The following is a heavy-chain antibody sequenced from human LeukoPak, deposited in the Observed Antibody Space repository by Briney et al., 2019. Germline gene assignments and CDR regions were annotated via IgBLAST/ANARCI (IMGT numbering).Heavy chain of an antibody. CDR3: ARVTVPAAIKTYYYYYYMDV. D-gene: IGHD2-2*01. J-gene: IGHJ6*03. CDR2: ISAYNGNT. V-gene: IGHV1-18*01. CDR1: GYTFTRYG. Sequence: GASVKVSCKASGYTFTRYGISWVRQAPGQGLEWVGWISAYNGNTNYAQKLQGRVTMTTDTSTSTAYMELRSLRSDDTAVYYCARVTVPAAIKTYYYYYYMDVWGKGTTVTVSS.